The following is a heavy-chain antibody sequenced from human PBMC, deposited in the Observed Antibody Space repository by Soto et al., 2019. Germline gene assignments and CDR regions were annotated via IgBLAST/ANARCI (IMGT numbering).Heavy chain of an antibody. CDR2: ISGSGGST. D-gene: IGHD2-15*01. J-gene: IGHJ4*02. V-gene: IGHV3-23*01. CDR1: GFTFSSYA. CDR3: AKDTASIVVVVAATLGPAGFDY. Sequence: PGGSLRLSCAASGFTFSSYAMSWVRQAPGKGLEWVSAISGSGGSTYYADSVKGRFTISRDNSKNTLYLQMNSLRAEDTAVYYCAKDTASIVVVVAATLGPAGFDYWGQGTLVTVS.